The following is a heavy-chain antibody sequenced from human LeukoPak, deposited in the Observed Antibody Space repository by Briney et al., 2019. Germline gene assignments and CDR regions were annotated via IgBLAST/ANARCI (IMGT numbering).Heavy chain of an antibody. CDR3: ARDVIGSYYDGYFQH. Sequence: SETLSLTCTVSIGSISSGSYYWSWIRQPAGKGLDRLGRIYTSGRTNYNPYLTSRAPLSLRKSQNQFSLKLSSVTAADTAVYYGARDVIGSYYDGYFQHWGQGTLVTVSS. V-gene: IGHV4-61*02. D-gene: IGHD1-26*01. J-gene: IGHJ1*01. CDR1: IGSISSGSYY. CDR2: IYTSGRT.